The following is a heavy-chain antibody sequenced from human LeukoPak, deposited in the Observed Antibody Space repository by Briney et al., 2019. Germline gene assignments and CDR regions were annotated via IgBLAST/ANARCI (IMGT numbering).Heavy chain of an antibody. CDR3: ARESTTVAGTFDY. CDR1: GGSISNYY. D-gene: IGHD6-19*01. V-gene: IGHV4-59*12. J-gene: IGHJ4*02. Sequence: SETLSLTCTVSGGSISNYYWSWIRQPPGKGLEWIGYIHYSGSTNYNPSLKSRVTISVDTSKNQFSLKLSSVTAADTAMYYCARESTTVAGTFDYWGQGTLVTVSS. CDR2: IHYSGST.